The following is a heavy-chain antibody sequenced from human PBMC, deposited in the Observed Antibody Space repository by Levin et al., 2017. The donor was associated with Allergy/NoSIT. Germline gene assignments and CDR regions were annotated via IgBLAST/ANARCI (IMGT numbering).Heavy chain of an antibody. J-gene: IGHJ4*02. V-gene: IGHV3-20*04. CDR3: ARAYSSSWYPYYFDY. D-gene: IGHD6-13*01. CDR1: GFTFDDYG. Sequence: PGGSLRLSCAASGFTFDDYGMSWVRQAPGKGLEWVSGINWNGGSTGYADSVKGRFTISRDNAKNSLYLQMNSLRAEDTALYYCARAYSSSWYPYYFDYWGQGTLVTVSS. CDR2: INWNGGST.